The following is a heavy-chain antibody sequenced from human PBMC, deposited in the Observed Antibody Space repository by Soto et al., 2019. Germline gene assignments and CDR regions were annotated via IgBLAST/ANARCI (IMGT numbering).Heavy chain of an antibody. CDR2: IYYSGST. J-gene: IGHJ3*02. Sequence: SETLSLTCTVSGGSISSYYWSWIRQPPGKGLEWIGYIYYSGSTNYNPSLKSRVTISVDTSKNQFSLKLSSVTAADTAVYYCARALPRSGWIAAAGGDAFDIWGQGTMVTVSS. CDR3: ARALPRSGWIAAAGGDAFDI. D-gene: IGHD6-13*01. CDR1: GGSISSYY. V-gene: IGHV4-59*01.